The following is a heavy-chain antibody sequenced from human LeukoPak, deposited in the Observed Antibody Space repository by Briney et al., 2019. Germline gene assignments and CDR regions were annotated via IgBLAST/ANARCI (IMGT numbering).Heavy chain of an antibody. CDR1: GFIFNNYA. Sequence: GGSLRLSCAGSGFIFNNYAMHRVRQPPGKGLEWVSGISWNSGSIDYADSVKGRFTISRDNAKNSLYLQMNSLRVEDTAFYYCAKDNRRHYTSGPNPDSLHWGQGALVTVSS. J-gene: IGHJ4*02. CDR2: ISWNSGSI. CDR3: AKDNRRHYTSGPNPDSLH. V-gene: IGHV3-9*01. D-gene: IGHD6-19*01.